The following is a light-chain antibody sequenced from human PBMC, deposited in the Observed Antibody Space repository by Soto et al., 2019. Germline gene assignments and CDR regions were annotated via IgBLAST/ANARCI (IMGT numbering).Light chain of an antibody. J-gene: IGKJ4*01. V-gene: IGKV3-15*01. Sequence: EVVMTQSPATLSVSPGERTTLSCRASQSVNTNLAWYQQKPGQAPRLLIYGASTRATGVPARFSGSGSGAEFTLTISSLQSEDFAVYSCQQYGGTPLTFGGGTKVEIK. CDR2: GAS. CDR3: QQYGGTPLT. CDR1: QSVNTN.